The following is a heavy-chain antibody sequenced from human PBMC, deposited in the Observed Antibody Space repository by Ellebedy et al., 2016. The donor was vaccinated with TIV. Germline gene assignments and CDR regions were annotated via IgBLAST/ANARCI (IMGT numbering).Heavy chain of an antibody. Sequence: GSLRLSXAVSGGSISSSNWWSLVRQPPGKRLEWIGEIYHSGSTNHNPSLNSRLTISLDTSRSQFSLKLTSVTAADTAVYYCARHSITMIRGGFDPWGQGTLVTVSS. CDR2: IYHSGST. V-gene: IGHV4-4*02. D-gene: IGHD3-10*01. CDR1: GGSISSSNW. CDR3: ARHSITMIRGGFDP. J-gene: IGHJ5*02.